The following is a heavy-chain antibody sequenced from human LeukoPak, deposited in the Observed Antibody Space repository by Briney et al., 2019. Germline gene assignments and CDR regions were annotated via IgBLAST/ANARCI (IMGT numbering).Heavy chain of an antibody. D-gene: IGHD6-13*01. J-gene: IGHJ4*02. CDR3: ARGSIAAAYPYYFDY. Sequence: PSETLSLTCAVYGGSFSGYYWSWIRQPPGKGLEWIGEINHSGSTNYNPSLKSRVTISVDTSKNQFSLKLSSVTAADTAVYYCARGSIAAAYPYYFDYWGQGTLVTVSS. V-gene: IGHV4-34*01. CDR1: GGSFSGYY. CDR2: INHSGST.